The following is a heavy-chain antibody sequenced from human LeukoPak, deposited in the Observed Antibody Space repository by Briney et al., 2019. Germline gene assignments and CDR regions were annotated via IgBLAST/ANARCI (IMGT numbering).Heavy chain of an antibody. D-gene: IGHD3-3*01. V-gene: IGHV4-31*03. CDR3: AGAFWSGYYFGFDP. CDR1: GGSISSGGYY. CDR2: IYYSGST. J-gene: IGHJ5*02. Sequence: PSETLSLTCTVSGGSISSGGYYWSWIRQHPGKGLEWIGYIYYSGSTYYNPSLKSRVTISVDTSKNQFSLKLSSVTAADTAVYYCAGAFWSGYYFGFDPWGQGTLVTVSS.